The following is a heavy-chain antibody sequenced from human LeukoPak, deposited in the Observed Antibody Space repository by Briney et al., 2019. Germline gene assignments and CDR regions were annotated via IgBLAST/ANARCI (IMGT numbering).Heavy chain of an antibody. D-gene: IGHD6-19*01. CDR1: GFTFRSYA. V-gene: IGHV3-23*01. CDR2: ISGSGGST. CDR3: AKDKRIVYSSGCGY. J-gene: IGHJ4*02. Sequence: GGSLRLSCAASGFTFRSYAMSWVRQAPGKGLEWVSAISGSGGSTYYADSVKGRFTISRDTSKNTLYLQMNSLRAEDTAVYYCAKDKRIVYSSGCGYWGQGTLVTVSS.